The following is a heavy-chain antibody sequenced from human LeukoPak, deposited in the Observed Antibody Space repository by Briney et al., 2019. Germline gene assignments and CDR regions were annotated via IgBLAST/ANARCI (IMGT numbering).Heavy chain of an antibody. V-gene: IGHV3-64*01. D-gene: IGHD3-22*01. CDR2: ISSNGGST. Sequence: GGSLRLSCAASGFTFSSYAMHWVRQAPGKGLEYVSAISSNGGSTYYANSVKGRFTISRDNSKNTLYLQMGSLRAEDMAVYYCARGGGYDSSGLHDYWGQGTLVTVSS. CDR1: GFTFSSYA. CDR3: ARGGGYDSSGLHDY. J-gene: IGHJ4*02.